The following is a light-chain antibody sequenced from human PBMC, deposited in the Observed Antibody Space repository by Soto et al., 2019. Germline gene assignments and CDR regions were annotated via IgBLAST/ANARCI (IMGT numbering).Light chain of an antibody. J-gene: IGLJ1*01. CDR2: DNT. Sequence: QSVLTQPPSVSGAPGQRVTISCTGSSSNIGAGYPVHWYQQLPGTAPKLLIYDNTNRPSGVPDRFSGSKSGTSASLAITGLQAEDEADYYCQSYDSSLSGYVFGTGTKVTVL. V-gene: IGLV1-40*01. CDR1: SSNIGAGYP. CDR3: QSYDSSLSGYV.